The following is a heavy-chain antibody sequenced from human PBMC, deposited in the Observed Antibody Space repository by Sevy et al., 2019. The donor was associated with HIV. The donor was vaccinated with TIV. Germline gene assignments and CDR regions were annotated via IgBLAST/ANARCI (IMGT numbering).Heavy chain of an antibody. CDR3: VRDSSGFQ. D-gene: IGHD6-19*01. CDR1: GFTFSTYS. V-gene: IGHV3-21*04. CDR2: ISRNSTFT. Sequence: GGSLRLSCAASGFTFSTYSMNWVRQAPGKGLEWVSLISRNSTFTYYSDSVKGRFSISRDNAKDSMYLQMNSLRVEDTAIYYSVRDSSGFQWGQGILVTVSS. J-gene: IGHJ4*02.